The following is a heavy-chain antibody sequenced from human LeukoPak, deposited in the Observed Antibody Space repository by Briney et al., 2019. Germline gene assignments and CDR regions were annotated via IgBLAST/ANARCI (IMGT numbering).Heavy chain of an antibody. V-gene: IGHV3-33*06. CDR2: IWSDGSNR. CDR1: GLIFSHYG. D-gene: IGHD2/OR15-2a*01. CDR3: AKDDQRGFEHTNFLDS. J-gene: IGHJ4*02. Sequence: GESLRLSCAASGLIFSHYGMRWVRQAPGKGLEWVAVIWSDGSNRFYSDSVKGRFAISRDDSNDMVYLQMNGLRADDTAVYYLAKDDQRGFEHTNFLDSGGQGTLVIVSS.